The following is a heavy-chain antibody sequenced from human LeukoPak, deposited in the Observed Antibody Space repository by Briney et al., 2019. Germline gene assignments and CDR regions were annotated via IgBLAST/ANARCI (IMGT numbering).Heavy chain of an antibody. Sequence: GASVKVSCTASGYTFTGYYMYWVRQAPGQGLEWMGWINPSSGGTNYAQKFQGRVTMTRDTSISTAYMELSRLRSDDTAVYYCASGHDSSGYYYRYWGQGTLVTVSS. D-gene: IGHD3-22*01. V-gene: IGHV1-2*02. CDR1: GYTFTGYY. CDR3: ASGHDSSGYYYRY. CDR2: INPSSGGT. J-gene: IGHJ4*02.